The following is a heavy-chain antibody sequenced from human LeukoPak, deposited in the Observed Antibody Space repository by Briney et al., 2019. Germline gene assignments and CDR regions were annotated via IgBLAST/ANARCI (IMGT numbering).Heavy chain of an antibody. CDR2: INHSGST. CDR1: GGSFSGYY. V-gene: IGHV4-34*01. D-gene: IGHD2-8*02. Sequence: SETLSLTCAVYGGSFSGYYWSWIRQPPGKGLEWIGEINHSGSTNYNPSLKSRVTISVDTSKNQFSLKLSTVTAADTAVYYCARAPWCAFVYWGQGTLVTVSS. J-gene: IGHJ4*02. CDR3: ARAPWCAFVY.